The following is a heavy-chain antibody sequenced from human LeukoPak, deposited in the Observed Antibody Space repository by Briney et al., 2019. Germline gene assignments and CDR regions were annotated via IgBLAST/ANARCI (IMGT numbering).Heavy chain of an antibody. Sequence: SETLSLTCAVYGGSFTGYHWNWIRQAPGEGLQWIGEVNHRGMTNYNPSLKSRAIISADTSKNQFSLKLKSVTAADTAMYYCARDPTSEISVPYYFDDWGQGTLVTVSS. J-gene: IGHJ4*02. V-gene: IGHV4-34*01. CDR3: ARDPTSEISVPYYFDD. CDR2: VNHRGMT. CDR1: GGSFTGYH. D-gene: IGHD3-16*01.